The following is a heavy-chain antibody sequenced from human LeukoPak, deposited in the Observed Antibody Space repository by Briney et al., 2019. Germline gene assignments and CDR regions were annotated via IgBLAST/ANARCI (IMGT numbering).Heavy chain of an antibody. CDR1: GFTFSTSW. D-gene: IGHD1-26*01. V-gene: IGHV3-7*03. J-gene: IGHJ3*02. Sequence: GGSLRLSCVTSGFTFSTSWMNWVRQAPGKGLEWVANIKEDGSVKNYADSVKGRFTISRDNAKNSLYLQMNSLRAEDTALYYCAKDMMAIVGGTTSAFDMWGQGTMVTVSS. CDR3: AKDMMAIVGGTTSAFDM. CDR2: IKEDGSVK.